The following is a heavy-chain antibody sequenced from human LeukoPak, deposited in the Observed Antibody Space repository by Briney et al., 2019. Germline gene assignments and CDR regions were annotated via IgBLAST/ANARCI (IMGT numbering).Heavy chain of an antibody. J-gene: IGHJ5*01. V-gene: IGHV4-59*08. Sequence: SETLSLTCTVSGGSITNYWWTWIRQPPGKGLDWLGHIYYTGTTKYNSSLESRLTFSLDTSKNQFSLSLTSVTAADTAVYYCARQVWLLDSWGQGILVTVSS. CDR2: IYYTGTT. D-gene: IGHD5-12*01. CDR1: GGSITNYW. CDR3: ARQVWLLDS.